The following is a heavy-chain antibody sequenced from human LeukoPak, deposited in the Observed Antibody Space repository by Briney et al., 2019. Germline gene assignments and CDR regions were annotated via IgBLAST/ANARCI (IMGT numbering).Heavy chain of an antibody. D-gene: IGHD3-22*01. V-gene: IGHV3-30-3*01. J-gene: IGHJ6*02. CDR2: MSYDGSNK. CDR1: GFTFSSYA. Sequence: GGSLRLSCAASGFTFSSYAMHWVRQAPGKGLEWVAVMSYDGSNKYYADSVKGRFTISRDNSKNTLYLQMNSLRAEDTAVYYCARDRYYYDSSGYKEYYYYGMDVWGQGTTVTVSS. CDR3: ARDRYYYDSSGYKEYYYYGMDV.